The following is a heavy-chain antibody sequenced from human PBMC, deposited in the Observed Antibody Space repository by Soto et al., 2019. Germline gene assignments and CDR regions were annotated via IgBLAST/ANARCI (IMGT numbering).Heavy chain of an antibody. CDR2: IFNSGST. CDR1: RGSINSYH. Sequence: SETLSLTCTVSRGSINSYHWSWLRQPPGRGLEWIGYIFNSGSTTYNPSLKSRVTISADTSKNQISLKLSSVTAADTAVYYSARRDGGTLDDWGQGSLVTVSS. CDR3: ARRDGGTLDD. J-gene: IGHJ4*02. V-gene: IGHV4-59*08. D-gene: IGHD2-15*01.